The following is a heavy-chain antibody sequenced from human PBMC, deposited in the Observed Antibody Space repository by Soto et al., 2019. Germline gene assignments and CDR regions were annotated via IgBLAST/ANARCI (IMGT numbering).Heavy chain of an antibody. D-gene: IGHD2-21*02. V-gene: IGHV1-69*01. CDR1: GGTFSRYA. CDR3: ARGSCGGDCPLDY. CDR2: SIPNFGTV. Sequence: QVQLVQSGAEVKKPGSSVKVSCKASGGTFSRYAISWVRQAPGQGLEWMGGSIPNFGTVNYSQKFQGRVTIIADESTSTAYMGLSSLRSEDTAVYYCARGSCGGDCPLDYWGQGTLVTVSS. J-gene: IGHJ4*02.